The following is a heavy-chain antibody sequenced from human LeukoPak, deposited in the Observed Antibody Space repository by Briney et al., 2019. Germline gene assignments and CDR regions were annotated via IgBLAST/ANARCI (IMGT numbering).Heavy chain of an antibody. V-gene: IGHV3-74*01. J-gene: IGHJ4*02. Sequence: GGSLRLSCAASGFTFSSYWMHWVRQAPGKGPVWVSRINSDGSSTSYADSVKGRFTISRDNAKNTLYLQMNSLRAEDAAVYYCANFGGDRPYVDTAMEGAWDWGQGTLVTVSS. CDR2: INSDGSST. CDR3: ANFGGDRPYVDTAMEGAWD. CDR1: GFTFSSYW. D-gene: IGHD5-18*01.